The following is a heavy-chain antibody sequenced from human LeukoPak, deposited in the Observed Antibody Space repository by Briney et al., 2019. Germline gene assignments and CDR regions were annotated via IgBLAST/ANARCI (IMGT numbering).Heavy chain of an antibody. D-gene: IGHD3-10*01. J-gene: IGHJ4*02. CDR1: GYTFTSYY. CDR2: INPSGGST. Sequence: GASVKVSCKASGYTFTSYYMHWVRQAPGQGLEWMGIINPSGGSTSYAQKFQGRVTMTRDMSTSTVYMELSSLRSEDTAVYYCAREGGGYYYGSGSYYYDYWGQGTLVTVSS. V-gene: IGHV1-46*01. CDR3: AREGGGYYYGSGSYYYDY.